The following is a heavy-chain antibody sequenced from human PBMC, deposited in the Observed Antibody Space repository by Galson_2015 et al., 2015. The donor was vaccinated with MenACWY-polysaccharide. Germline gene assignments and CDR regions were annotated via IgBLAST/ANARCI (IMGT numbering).Heavy chain of an antibody. D-gene: IGHD1-26*01. CDR1: GFTFSTYW. J-gene: IGHJ1*01. CDR3: ARGDRAHD. CDR2: IKSDGSSK. Sequence: SLRLSCAASGFTFSTYWMHWVRQAPGKGLVWVTRIKSDGSSKNYADSVKGRFTISRDNAKNTLYLQMNSLRAEDTALYYCARGDRAHDWGQGSPDTLPA. V-gene: IGHV3-74*01.